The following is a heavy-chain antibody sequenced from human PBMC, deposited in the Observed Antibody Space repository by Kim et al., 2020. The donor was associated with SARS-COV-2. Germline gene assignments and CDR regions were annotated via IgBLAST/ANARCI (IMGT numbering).Heavy chain of an antibody. V-gene: IGHV4-34*01. D-gene: IGHD3-16*01. CDR1: GGSFSGYY. J-gene: IGHJ4*02. Sequence: SETLSLTCAVYGGSFSGYYWSWIRQPPGKGLEWIGEINHSGSTNYNPSLKSRVTISVDTSKNQFSLKLSSVTAADTAVYYCARGGRDGPSFGYWGQGTL. CDR3: ARGGRDGPSFGY. CDR2: INHSGST.